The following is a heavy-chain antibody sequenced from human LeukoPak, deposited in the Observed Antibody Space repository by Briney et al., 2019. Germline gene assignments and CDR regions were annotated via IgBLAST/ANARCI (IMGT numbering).Heavy chain of an antibody. V-gene: IGHV3-48*03. CDR1: GFIFSSYE. CDR3: ASTMVRGKGAFDI. D-gene: IGHD3-10*01. CDR2: ISSSGSTI. Sequence: GGSLRLSCAASGFIFSSYEMNWVRQAPGKGLEWVSYISSSGSTIYYADSVKGRFTISRDNAKNSLYLQMNSLRAEDTAVYYCASTMVRGKGAFDIWGQGTMVTVSS. J-gene: IGHJ3*02.